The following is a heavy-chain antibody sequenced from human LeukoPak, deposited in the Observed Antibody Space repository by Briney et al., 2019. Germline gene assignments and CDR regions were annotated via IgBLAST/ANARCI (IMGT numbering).Heavy chain of an antibody. CDR2: ISSSSSTI. Sequence: GGSLRLSCAASGFTFSSYSMNWVRQAPGKGLEWVSYISSSSSTIYYADSVKGQFTISRDNAKNSLYLQMNSLRAEDTAVYYCASQGGELRFLEWLFYWGQGTLVTVSS. CDR3: ASQGGELRFLEWLFY. J-gene: IGHJ4*02. D-gene: IGHD3-3*01. CDR1: GFTFSSYS. V-gene: IGHV3-48*01.